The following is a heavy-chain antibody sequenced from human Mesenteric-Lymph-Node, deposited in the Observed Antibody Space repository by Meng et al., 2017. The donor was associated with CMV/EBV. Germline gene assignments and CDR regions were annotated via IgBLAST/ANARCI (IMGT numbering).Heavy chain of an antibody. D-gene: IGHD7-27*01. J-gene: IGHJ2*01. CDR2: INPNNDDT. V-gene: IGHV1-2*02. CDR3: ARYWGVNGYFDL. Sequence: ASVKVSCKASGYTFTGYYMHWVRQAPGQGLEWMGWINPNNDDTKYAQKFQGRVTMTRDTSSSTAYMELSRLRSDDTAVYYCARYWGVNGYFDLWGRGTLVTVSS. CDR1: GYTFTGYY.